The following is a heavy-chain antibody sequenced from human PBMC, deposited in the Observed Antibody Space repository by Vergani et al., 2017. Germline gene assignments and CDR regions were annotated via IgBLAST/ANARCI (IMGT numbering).Heavy chain of an antibody. Sequence: QVQVVQSGAEVKKSGASVKVSCKTSGYTFSKYYMHWVRQAPGQGLEWMGIINPSGGHTNYAQKFQGRVTMTRDTSTSTVYMELSSLRSEDTAIYYCARGDYGILTGYGYSGQGTLVTVSA. D-gene: IGHD3-9*01. V-gene: IGHV1-46*03. CDR2: INPSGGHT. CDR1: GYTFSKYY. CDR3: ARGDYGILTGYGY. J-gene: IGHJ4*02.